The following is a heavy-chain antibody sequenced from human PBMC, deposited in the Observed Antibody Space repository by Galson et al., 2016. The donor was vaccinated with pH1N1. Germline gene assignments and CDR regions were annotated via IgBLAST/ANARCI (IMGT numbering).Heavy chain of an antibody. CDR1: GFSLPTTGEG. CDR2: IYWNDDE. J-gene: IGHJ3*02. D-gene: IGHD2-2*02. V-gene: IGHV2-5*01. Sequence: PALVKPSQTVTLTCVFSGFSLPTTGEGVGWIRQPPGKALEWLAIIYWNDDERYSQYLENRHTTSKDTPKNQVLLTMTNMDPVDTATYYCAHKSCTTVSRYNAFDIWGQGTMVTVSS. CDR3: AHKSCTTVSRYNAFDI.